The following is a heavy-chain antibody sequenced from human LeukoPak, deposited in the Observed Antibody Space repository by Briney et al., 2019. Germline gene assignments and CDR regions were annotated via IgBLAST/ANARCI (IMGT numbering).Heavy chain of an antibody. J-gene: IGHJ6*02. CDR3: ARDLGGSGPYGMDV. V-gene: IGHV3-66*01. CDR1: GFTVSSNY. D-gene: IGHD3-10*01. CDR2: IYSGGST. Sequence: GGSLRLSCAASGFTVSSNYMSWVRQAPGKVLEWVSVIYSGGSTYYADSVKGRFTISRDNSKNTLYLQMNSLRAEDTAVYYCARDLGGSGPYGMDVWGQGTTVTVSS.